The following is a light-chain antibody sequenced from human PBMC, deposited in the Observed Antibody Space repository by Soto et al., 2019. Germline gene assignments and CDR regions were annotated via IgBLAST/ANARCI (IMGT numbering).Light chain of an antibody. V-gene: IGLV1-44*01. CDR1: SSNIGSNP. CDR3: AAWDDSLNGLV. Sequence: QAVVTQPPSASGTPGQSVTISCSGSSSNIGSNPVNWYQQLPGTAPKLLIYTNNQRPSGVPDRFSGSKSGTSTSLAISGLQSEDEADYYCAAWDDSLNGLVFGGGTKLTVL. CDR2: TNN. J-gene: IGLJ2*01.